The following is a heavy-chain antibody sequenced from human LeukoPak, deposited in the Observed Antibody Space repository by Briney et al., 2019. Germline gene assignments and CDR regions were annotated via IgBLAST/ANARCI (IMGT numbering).Heavy chain of an antibody. CDR3: AKTHPDFDY. J-gene: IGHJ4*02. Sequence: PSETLSLTCAVSGDSIGRSRNSWGWTRRPPGRGLEWIGTVYHGESRSTYYNPSLKGRVTISVDTSRNQFSLKLTSVTAADTAVYFCAKTHPDFDYWGRGTLVTVSA. CDR2: VYHGESRST. V-gene: IGHV4-39*01. CDR1: GDSIGRSRNS.